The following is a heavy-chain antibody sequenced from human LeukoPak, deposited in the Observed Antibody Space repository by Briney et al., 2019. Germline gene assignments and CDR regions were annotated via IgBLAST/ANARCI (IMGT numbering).Heavy chain of an antibody. D-gene: IGHD1-26*01. CDR3: AKVREGGYFDY. CDR1: GFTFSSHA. CDR2: ISGSGGST. Sequence: PGGSLRLSCAASGFTFSSHAMSWVRQAPGKGLEWVSAISGSGGSTYYADSVKGRFTISRGNSEKTLYLQMSNVRAEDTAFYYCAKVREGGYFDYWGQGTLVTVSS. V-gene: IGHV3-23*01. J-gene: IGHJ4*02.